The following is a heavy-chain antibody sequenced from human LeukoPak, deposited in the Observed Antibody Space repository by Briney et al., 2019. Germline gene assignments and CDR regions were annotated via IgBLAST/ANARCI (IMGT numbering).Heavy chain of an antibody. D-gene: IGHD3-10*01. J-gene: IGHJ3*02. Sequence: GGSLRLSCAASGFTVSSNYMSWVRQAPGKGLEWVSVIYSGGSTYYADSVKGRFPISRDNSKNTLYLQMNSLRAEDTAVYYCAMVRGVNAFDIWGQGTMVTVYS. CDR1: GFTVSSNY. V-gene: IGHV3-66*01. CDR2: IYSGGST. CDR3: AMVRGVNAFDI.